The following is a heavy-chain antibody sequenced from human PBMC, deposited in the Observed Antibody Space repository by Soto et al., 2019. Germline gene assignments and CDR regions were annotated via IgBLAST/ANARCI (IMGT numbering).Heavy chain of an antibody. V-gene: IGHV1-18*04. CDR1: GYTFASYG. D-gene: IGHD3-10*01. J-gene: IGHJ5*02. CDR3: ARDKMVDSFGLGTSDL. Sequence: ASVKVSCKASGYTFASYGISWLRQAPGQGPEWMGWISGYNGKRKYGQKVQGRVTLTTHTSTSTAYMELRSLRSDDTAVYYCARDKMVDSFGLGTSDLWGQGTAVTVSS. CDR2: ISGYNGKR.